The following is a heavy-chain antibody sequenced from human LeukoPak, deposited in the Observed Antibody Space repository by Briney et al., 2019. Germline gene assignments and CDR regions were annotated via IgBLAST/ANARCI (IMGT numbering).Heavy chain of an antibody. D-gene: IGHD3-3*01. V-gene: IGHV1-2*06. CDR1: GYTFTGYY. Sequence: ASVKVSCKASGYTFTGYYMHWVRQAPGQGLEWMGRINPNSGGTNYAQKFQGRVTMTRGTSMSQAYMELSRLRSDDTAVYYCARVRITIFGVVTALDYWGQGTLVTVSS. CDR2: INPNSGGT. J-gene: IGHJ4*02. CDR3: ARVRITIFGVVTALDY.